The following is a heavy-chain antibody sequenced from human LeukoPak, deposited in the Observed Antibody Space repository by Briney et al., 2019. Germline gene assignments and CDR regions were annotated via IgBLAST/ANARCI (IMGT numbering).Heavy chain of an antibody. CDR3: ARGICSGGSCYSWDWFDP. CDR2: INAGNGNT. J-gene: IGHJ5*02. CDR1: GYTFTSYA. D-gene: IGHD2-15*01. Sequence: ASVKVSCKASGYTFTSYAMHWVRQAPGQRLEWMGWINAGNGNTKYSQEFQGRVTITRDTSASTAYMELSSLRSEDMAVYYCARGICSGGSCYSWDWFDPWGQGTLVTVSS. V-gene: IGHV1-3*03.